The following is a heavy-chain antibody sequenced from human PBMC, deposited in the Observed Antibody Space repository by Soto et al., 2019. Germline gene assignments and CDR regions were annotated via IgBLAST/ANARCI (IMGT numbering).Heavy chain of an antibody. D-gene: IGHD6-19*01. V-gene: IGHV4-34*01. Sequence: SETLSLTCAVYGGSFSGYYWSWIRQPPGKGLEWIGEINHSGSTNYNPSLKSRVTISVDTSKNQFSLKLSSVTAADTAVYYCARAVAGTFYYYGMDVWGQGTTVTVS. CDR2: INHSGST. J-gene: IGHJ6*02. CDR1: GGSFSGYY. CDR3: ARAVAGTFYYYGMDV.